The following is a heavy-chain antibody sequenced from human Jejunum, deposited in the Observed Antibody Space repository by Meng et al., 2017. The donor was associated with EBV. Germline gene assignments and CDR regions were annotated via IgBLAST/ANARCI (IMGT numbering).Heavy chain of an antibody. V-gene: IGHV6-1*01. CDR3: ARDFLWAFDY. Sequence: QVQLQQSGPGLGEPPQTLSLTCAISGDSISNNGASWNWIRQSPSRGLEWLGRTYYRSKWGDDYAESVKSRITINPDTSKNQFSLQLNSVTPEDTAVYFCARDFLWAFDYWGQGTLVTVSS. J-gene: IGHJ4*02. CDR1: GDSISNNGAS. CDR2: TYYRSKWGD. D-gene: IGHD2/OR15-2a*01.